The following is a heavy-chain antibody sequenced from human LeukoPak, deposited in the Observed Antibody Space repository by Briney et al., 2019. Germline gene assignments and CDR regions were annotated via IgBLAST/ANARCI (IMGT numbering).Heavy chain of an antibody. J-gene: IGHJ4*02. Sequence: GASVKVSCMASGYTFTSYYMHWVRQPPGQGLEWMGIINPSGGSTSYAQKFQGRVTMTRDTSTSTLYMELSSLRSEDTAVYYCARDARYGSGSYYYSLGYWGQGTLVTVSS. CDR1: GYTFTSYY. D-gene: IGHD3-10*01. CDR3: ARDARYGSGSYYYSLGY. V-gene: IGHV1-46*01. CDR2: INPSGGST.